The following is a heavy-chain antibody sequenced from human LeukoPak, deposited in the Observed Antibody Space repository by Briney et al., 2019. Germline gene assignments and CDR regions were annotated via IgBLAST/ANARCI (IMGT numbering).Heavy chain of an antibody. Sequence: GASVKVSCKASGYTFTSYDINWVRQATGQGLEWMGWMNPNSGNTGYAQKFQGRVTMTRNTSISTAYMELSSLRSDDTAVYYCARVDSSTDAFDIWGQGTMVTVSS. J-gene: IGHJ3*02. V-gene: IGHV1-8*01. CDR1: GYTFTSYD. CDR3: ARVDSSTDAFDI. CDR2: MNPNSGNT. D-gene: IGHD3-9*01.